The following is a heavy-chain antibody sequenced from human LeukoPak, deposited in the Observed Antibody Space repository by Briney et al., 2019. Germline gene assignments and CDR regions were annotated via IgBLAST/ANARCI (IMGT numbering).Heavy chain of an antibody. D-gene: IGHD6-6*01. Sequence: SETLSLTCAVYGGSFSGYYWSWIRQPPGKGLEWIGEINHSGSTNYNPSLKSRVTISVDTSKNQFSLKLSSVTAADTAVYYCARRIIAARPFAYWGQGTLVTVSS. CDR2: INHSGST. V-gene: IGHV4-34*01. J-gene: IGHJ4*02. CDR1: GGSFSGYY. CDR3: ARRIIAARPFAY.